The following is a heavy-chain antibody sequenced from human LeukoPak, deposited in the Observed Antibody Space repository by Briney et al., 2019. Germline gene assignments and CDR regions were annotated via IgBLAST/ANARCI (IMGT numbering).Heavy chain of an antibody. CDR1: GGSFSGYY. CDR2: INHSGST. J-gene: IGHJ4*02. CDR3: ARSPRLGDILTGYYSDY. V-gene: IGHV4-34*01. Sequence: SETLSLTCAVYGGSFSGYYWSRIRQPPGKGLEWIGEINHSGSTNYNPSLKSRVTISVDTSKNQFSLKLSSVTAADTAVYYCARSPRLGDILTGYYSDYWGQGTLVTVSS. D-gene: IGHD3-9*01.